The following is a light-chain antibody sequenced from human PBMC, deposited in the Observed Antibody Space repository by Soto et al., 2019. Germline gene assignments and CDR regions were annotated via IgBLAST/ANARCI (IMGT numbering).Light chain of an antibody. Sequence: QAVVTQEPSLTVSPGWTVTLTCGSSTGAVTSGHYPYWFQQKPGQAPRTLISDTSNKHSWTPARFSGSLLGGKAALTLSGAQPEDEAEYYCLLSYSGARVVFGGGTKLTVL. CDR2: DTS. CDR1: TGAVTSGHY. J-gene: IGLJ2*01. V-gene: IGLV7-46*01. CDR3: LLSYSGARVV.